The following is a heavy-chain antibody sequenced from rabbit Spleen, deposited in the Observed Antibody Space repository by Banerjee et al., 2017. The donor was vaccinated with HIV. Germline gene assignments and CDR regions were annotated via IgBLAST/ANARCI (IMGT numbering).Heavy chain of an antibody. CDR2: INSGNGGT. CDR3: ARDGSGWGANFNL. CDR1: GFDFSSDW. Sequence: QEQLVESGGGLVQPGGSLTLSCKASGFDFSSDWMSWVRQAPGKGLEWIGQINSGNGGTWYASWVNGRFTISKTSSTTVTLQMTSLTAADTATYFCARDGSGWGANFNLWGPGTRSPS. D-gene: IGHD4-1*01. J-gene: IGHJ4*01. V-gene: IGHV1S45*01.